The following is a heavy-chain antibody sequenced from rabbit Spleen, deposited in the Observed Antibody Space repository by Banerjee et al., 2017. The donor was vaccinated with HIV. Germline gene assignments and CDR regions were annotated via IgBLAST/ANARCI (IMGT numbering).Heavy chain of an antibody. D-gene: IGHD1-1*01. V-gene: IGHV1S45*01. CDR3: ARDLVGVIGWNFYL. Sequence: QEQLEEPGRGLVKPEGSLTLTCKASGFSFSDRDVMCWVRQAPGKGLEWIACINAATAKPVYATWAKGRFTISRTSSTTVTLRMTSLTATDTATYFCARDLVGVIGWNFYLWGQGTLVTVS. CDR1: GFSFSDRDV. CDR2: INAATAKP. J-gene: IGHJ4*01.